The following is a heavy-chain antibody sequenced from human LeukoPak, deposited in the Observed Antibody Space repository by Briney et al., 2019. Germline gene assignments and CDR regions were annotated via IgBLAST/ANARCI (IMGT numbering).Heavy chain of an antibody. V-gene: IGHV1-2*02. CDR3: ARDSPLTMIVVVYFDY. CDR2: INPNSGGT. J-gene: IGHJ4*02. Sequence: AASVKVSCKASGYSFTGYYMHWVRQAPGQGLAWMGWINPNSGGTNYAQKFQGRVTMTRDTSISTAYMELSRLRSDDTAVYYCARDSPLTMIVVVYFDYWGQGTLVTVSS. CDR1: GYSFTGYY. D-gene: IGHD3-22*01.